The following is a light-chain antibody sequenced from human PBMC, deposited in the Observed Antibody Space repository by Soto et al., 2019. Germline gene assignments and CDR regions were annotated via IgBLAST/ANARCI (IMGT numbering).Light chain of an antibody. CDR3: GTWDYSLSAVV. CDR1: NSNIQNNY. CDR2: DTY. Sequence: QSVLTQPPSVSAAPGQKVTISCSGSNSNIQNNYVSWYQQLPGTAPKVLIYDTYKRPSGIPDRFSASKSGTSATLDITGLQTGDEADYYCGTWDYSLSAVVFGGGTKLTVL. V-gene: IGLV1-51*01. J-gene: IGLJ2*01.